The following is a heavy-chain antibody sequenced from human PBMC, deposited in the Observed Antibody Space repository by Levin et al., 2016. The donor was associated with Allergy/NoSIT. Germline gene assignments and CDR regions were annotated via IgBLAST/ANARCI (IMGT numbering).Heavy chain of an antibody. Sequence: GESLKISCAASGFTFSNFAMSWVRQAPGKGLEWVSAINGGGGSTFYADSVKGRFTISRDNSKNTLFLQMNSLRAEDTAVYYCAKDVGSDYGGNWFDPWGQGTLVTVSS. D-gene: IGHD4-17*01. CDR2: INGGGGST. J-gene: IGHJ5*02. CDR3: AKDVGSDYGGNWFDP. V-gene: IGHV3-23*01. CDR1: GFTFSNFA.